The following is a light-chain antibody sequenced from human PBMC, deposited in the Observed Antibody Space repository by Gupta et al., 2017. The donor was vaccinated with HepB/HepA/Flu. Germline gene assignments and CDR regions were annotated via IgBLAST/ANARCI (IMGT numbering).Light chain of an antibody. CDR1: QGISSY. J-gene: IGKJ4*01. CDR3: QQYDSYPLT. Sequence: AIRMTQSPSSFSASTGDRVTITCRASQGISSYLAWYQQKPGKAPKLLIYGASTLQSGVPSRFSGSGSGTDFTLTISCLQSEDFATYYCQQYDSYPLTFGGGTKVEIK. V-gene: IGKV1-8*01. CDR2: GAS.